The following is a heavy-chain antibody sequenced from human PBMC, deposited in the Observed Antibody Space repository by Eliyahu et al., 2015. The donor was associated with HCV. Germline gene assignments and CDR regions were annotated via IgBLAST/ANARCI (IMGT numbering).Heavy chain of an antibody. CDR1: GFXFXRYA. CDR3: AKETQWDVWRFYGPSDY. J-gene: IGHJ4*02. CDR2: ISGSGTGT. V-gene: IGHV3-23*01. D-gene: IGHD3-3*01. Sequence: EVQLLESGGGLVQXGGSLXLSXAAXGFXFXRYAMSWVRQAPGKGXEWVSGISGSGTGTYYADSVKGRFTISRDNSKNTLFLQMNSLRAEDTAVYYCAKETQWDVWRFYGPSDYWGQGTLVTVSS.